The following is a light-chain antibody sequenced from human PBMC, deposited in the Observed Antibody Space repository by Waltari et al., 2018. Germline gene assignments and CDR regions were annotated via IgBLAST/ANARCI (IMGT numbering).Light chain of an antibody. V-gene: IGLV2-14*03. CDR1: SSDVGGYNY. CDR3: TSFTSSSTIV. J-gene: IGLJ2*01. Sequence: QSALTQPASVSGSPGQSITISCTGSSSDVGGYNYVSWYQQHPGKAPKLMISNRFSGSKSDNTASLTISGLQAEDDAHYYCTSFTSSSTIVFGGGTKLTVL.